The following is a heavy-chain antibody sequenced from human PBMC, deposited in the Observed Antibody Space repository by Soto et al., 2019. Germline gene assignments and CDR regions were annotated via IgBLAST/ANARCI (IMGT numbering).Heavy chain of an antibody. V-gene: IGHV4-30-4*01. CDR3: ARHLPYCGGDCYSLDY. CDR1: GGSISSGDYY. CDR2: IYYSAST. D-gene: IGHD2-21*02. J-gene: IGHJ4*02. Sequence: SETLSLTCTVSGGSISSGDYYWSWIRQPPGKGLEWIGYIYYSASTKYSPSLKSRVTISVDTSKNQFSLNLSSVTAADTAVYYCARHLPYCGGDCYSLDYWGQGTLVTVSS.